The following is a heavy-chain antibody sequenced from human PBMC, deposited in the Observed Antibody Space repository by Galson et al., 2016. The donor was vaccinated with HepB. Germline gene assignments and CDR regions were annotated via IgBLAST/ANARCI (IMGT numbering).Heavy chain of an antibody. CDR2: LYHSGST. J-gene: IGHJ4*02. CDR3: ARGEEMATGGLDF. Sequence: SETLSLTCTVSGDSISYYYWSWIRHHPGKGLEWIGFLYHSGSTRYNPSLMRRVTISGDVSANQFSLKLTSVTAADTAVYYCARGEEMATGGLDFWGPGAQVTVSS. CDR1: GDSISYYY. D-gene: IGHD5-24*01. V-gene: IGHV4-59*08.